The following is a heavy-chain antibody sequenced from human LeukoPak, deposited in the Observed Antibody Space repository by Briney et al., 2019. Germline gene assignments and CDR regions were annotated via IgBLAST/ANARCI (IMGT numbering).Heavy chain of an antibody. CDR3: ARHGSGWPFDY. CDR1: GGPISRSSYY. D-gene: IGHD6-19*01. CDR2: IYYSGST. Sequence: PSETLSLTCTVSGGPISRSSYYWGWIRQPPWKGLEWIGSIYYSGSTYYNPFLKSRVTISVDTSKNQFSLKLSSVTAADTAVYYCARHGSGWPFDYWGQGTLVTVSS. V-gene: IGHV4-39*01. J-gene: IGHJ4*02.